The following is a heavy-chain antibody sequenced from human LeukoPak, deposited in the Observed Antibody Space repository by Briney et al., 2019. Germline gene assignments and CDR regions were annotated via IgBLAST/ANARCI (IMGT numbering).Heavy chain of an antibody. V-gene: IGHV1-18*01. J-gene: IGHJ1*01. Sequence: ASVKVSCKASGYTFTSYGITWMRQVPGQGLEWMGWITPKGNTDYAQNVQGRVTLTTDTSTSTVYMELGSLRSDDTAVYYCARADVNTSSGYSRYWGQGTLLTVSS. CDR1: GYTFTSYG. CDR2: ITPKGNT. CDR3: ARADVNTSSGYSRY. D-gene: IGHD3-22*01.